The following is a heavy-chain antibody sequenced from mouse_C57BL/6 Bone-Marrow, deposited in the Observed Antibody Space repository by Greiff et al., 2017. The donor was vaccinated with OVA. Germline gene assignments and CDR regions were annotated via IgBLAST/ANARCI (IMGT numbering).Heavy chain of an antibody. CDR3: ARKGGNYVAFFVY. CDR2: IDPSDSYT. J-gene: IGHJ2*01. V-gene: IGHV1-69*01. Sequence: QVQLQPPGAELVMPGASVKLSCKASGYTFTSYWMHWVKQRPGQGLEWIGEIDPSDSYTNYNQKFKGKSTLTVDKSSSTAYMQLSSLSSEDSAVYYCARKGGNYVAFFVYWRQGTTHTVSS. D-gene: IGHD2-1*01. CDR1: GYTFTSYW.